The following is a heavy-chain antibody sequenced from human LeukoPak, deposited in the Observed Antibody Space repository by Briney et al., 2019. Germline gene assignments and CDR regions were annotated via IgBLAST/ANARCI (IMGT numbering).Heavy chain of an antibody. CDR2: ISGSGGST. CDR3: AKDLYYDFWSGYLPNYFDY. V-gene: IGHV3-23*01. J-gene: IGHJ4*02. CDR1: GFTFSSYA. Sequence: PGGSLRLSCAASGFTFSSYAMSWVRQAPGKGLEWVSAISGSGGSTYYADSVKGRFTISRDNSKNTLYLQMNSLRAEDTAVYYCAKDLYYDFWSGYLPNYFDYWGQGTLVTVSS. D-gene: IGHD3-3*01.